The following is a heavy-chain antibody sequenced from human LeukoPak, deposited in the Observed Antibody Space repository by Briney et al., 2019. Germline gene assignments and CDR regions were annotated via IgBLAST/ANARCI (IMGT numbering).Heavy chain of an antibody. CDR1: GFSLGPYA. D-gene: IGHD2/OR15-2a*01. J-gene: IGHJ6*02. CDR3: ATWAFYHGLDV. CDR2: INADGGRT. V-gene: IGHV3-43*02. Sequence: GGSLRLSCVASGFSLGPYAMHWVRQPRGKGLEWVSHINADGGRTYYADAVKGRFTISRDNSKDSLYLEMTGLRAEDSAIYYCATWAFYHGLDVWGRGTTVTVSS.